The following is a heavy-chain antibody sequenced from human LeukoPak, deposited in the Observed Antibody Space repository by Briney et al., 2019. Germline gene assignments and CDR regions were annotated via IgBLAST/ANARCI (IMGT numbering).Heavy chain of an antibody. V-gene: IGHV4-39*01. CDR1: GGSISSSIYY. CDR3: ARRQYYYDSSGYFDY. CDR2: IYYSGST. Sequence: PSETLSLTCTVSGGSISSSIYYWGWIRQPPGKGLEWIGSIYYSGSTYYNPSLKSRVTISVDTSKNQFSLKLSSVTAADTAVYYCARRQYYYDSSGYFDYWGQGTLVTVSS. J-gene: IGHJ4*02. D-gene: IGHD3-22*01.